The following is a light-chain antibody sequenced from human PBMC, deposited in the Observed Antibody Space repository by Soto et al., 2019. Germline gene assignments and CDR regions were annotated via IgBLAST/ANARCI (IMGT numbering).Light chain of an antibody. Sequence: EIVLTQSPGTLSLSPGDRVTLSCRASQRVSRSHLAWYQQRPGQAPRLLIYGASSRATGIADRFSGSGSGTDFTLTISRLEPEDFAVYFCQQYGNSPTFSFGQGTKLELK. CDR2: GAS. V-gene: IGKV3-20*01. CDR1: QRVSRSH. CDR3: QQYGNSPTFS. J-gene: IGKJ2*03.